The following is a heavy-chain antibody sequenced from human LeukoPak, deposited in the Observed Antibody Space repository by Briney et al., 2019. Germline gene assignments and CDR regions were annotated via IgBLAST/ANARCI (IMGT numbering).Heavy chain of an antibody. CDR1: GGSISSSSYY. D-gene: IGHD3-22*01. CDR3: ARARSGSSGYFSALDM. Sequence: PSETLSLTCTVSGGSISSSSYYWSWIRQPAGKGLECIGRIYGSGSTNYNPSLKSRVTMSVDTSKNQFSLKLSSVTAADTAVYYCARARSGSSGYFSALDMWGQGTMVTVSS. CDR2: IYGSGST. V-gene: IGHV4-61*02. J-gene: IGHJ3*02.